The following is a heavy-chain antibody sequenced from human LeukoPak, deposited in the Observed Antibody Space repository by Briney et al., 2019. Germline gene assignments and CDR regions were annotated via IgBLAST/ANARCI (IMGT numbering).Heavy chain of an antibody. V-gene: IGHV3-23*01. CDR3: AKALGATTAFDI. CDR2: ISGRGGST. D-gene: IGHD1-26*01. Sequence: PGGSLRLSCAASGFTFSSYAMSWVRQAPGKGLEWVSAISGRGGSTYYADSVKGRFTISRDNSKNTLYLQMNSLRAEDTAVYYCAKALGATTAFDIWGQGTMVTVSS. CDR1: GFTFSSYA. J-gene: IGHJ3*02.